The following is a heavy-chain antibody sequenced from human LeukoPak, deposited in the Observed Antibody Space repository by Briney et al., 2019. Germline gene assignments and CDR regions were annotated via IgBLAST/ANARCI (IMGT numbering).Heavy chain of an antibody. CDR1: GGTFSSYA. J-gene: IGHJ4*02. Sequence: ASVKVSCKASGGTFSSYAISWVRQAPGQGLEWMGGIIPIFGTANYAQKFQGRVTITADESTSTAYMELSSLRSEDTAVYYCARDSAHCSSTSCFVQAIDYWGQGTLVTVSS. V-gene: IGHV1-69*13. D-gene: IGHD2-2*01. CDR2: IIPIFGTA. CDR3: ARDSAHCSSTSCFVQAIDY.